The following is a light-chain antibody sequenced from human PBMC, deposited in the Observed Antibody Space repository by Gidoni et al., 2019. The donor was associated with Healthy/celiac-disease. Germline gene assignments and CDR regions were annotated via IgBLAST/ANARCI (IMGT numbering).Light chain of an antibody. V-gene: IGLV2-8*01. CDR3: SSYAGTHVV. CDR2: EVS. Sequence: QSALTQPPSASGSPGKSVTISCTGTSSDGGGYNYVSWYQQQPGKAPKLLIYEVSKRPSGVPDRFSGSKSGNTASLTVSGLQAEDEADYYCSSYAGTHVVFGGGTKLTVL. J-gene: IGLJ2*01. CDR1: SSDGGGYNY.